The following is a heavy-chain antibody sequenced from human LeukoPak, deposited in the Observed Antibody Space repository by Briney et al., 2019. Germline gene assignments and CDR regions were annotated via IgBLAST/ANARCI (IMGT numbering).Heavy chain of an antibody. CDR1: GGTFSSYA. CDR2: IIPIFGTS. D-gene: IGHD3-16*01. Sequence: SVKVSCKASGGTFSSYAISWVRQAPAQGLEWMGGIIPIFGTSNNAQKFQGRVTITADGSTSTAYMELSGLRSEDTAVYFCARGTTIGGFDYWGQGTLVTVSS. J-gene: IGHJ4*02. V-gene: IGHV1-69*01. CDR3: ARGTTIGGFDY.